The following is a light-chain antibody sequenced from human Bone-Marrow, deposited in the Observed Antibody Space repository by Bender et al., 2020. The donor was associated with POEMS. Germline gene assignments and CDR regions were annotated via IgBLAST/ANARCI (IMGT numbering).Light chain of an antibody. CDR1: SSDVGSYSF. V-gene: IGLV2-23*03. CDR2: EGS. Sequence: QSALTQPASVSGSPGQSVTISCTGTSSDVGSYSFVPWYQQHPGKAPKLMIYEGSKRPLGVSDRFSGSKSGNTASLTISGLQPEDEADYYCCSYAGSSTFVLGTGTMVSVL. CDR3: CSYAGSSTFV. J-gene: IGLJ1*01.